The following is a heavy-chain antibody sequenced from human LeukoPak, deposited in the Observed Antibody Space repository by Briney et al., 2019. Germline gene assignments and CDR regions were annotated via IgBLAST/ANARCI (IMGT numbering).Heavy chain of an antibody. D-gene: IGHD5-12*01. Sequence: GGSLRLSCAASGFTFSTYSFNWARQAPGKGLEWISSISSTSGSTYYVDSVKGRFTISRDNAKNSLYLQMNSLSAEDTAVYYCARVATAGYWGQGTLVIVSS. CDR1: GFTFSTYS. J-gene: IGHJ4*02. CDR2: ISSTSGST. CDR3: ARVATAGY. V-gene: IGHV3-21*01.